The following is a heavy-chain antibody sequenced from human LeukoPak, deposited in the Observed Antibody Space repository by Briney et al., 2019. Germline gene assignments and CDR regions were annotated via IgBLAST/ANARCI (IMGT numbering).Heavy chain of an antibody. CDR1: GFTFSGYP. Sequence: GKSLRLSCAASGFTFSGYPIHWVRQAPGKGLEWVAVISYDGSNKYYADSVKGRFTISRDNSKNTLYLQMNSLRAEDTAVYYCVRNMVRGVVYFDSWGQGALVTVSS. D-gene: IGHD3-10*01. V-gene: IGHV3-30-3*01. J-gene: IGHJ4*02. CDR3: VRNMVRGVVYFDS. CDR2: ISYDGSNK.